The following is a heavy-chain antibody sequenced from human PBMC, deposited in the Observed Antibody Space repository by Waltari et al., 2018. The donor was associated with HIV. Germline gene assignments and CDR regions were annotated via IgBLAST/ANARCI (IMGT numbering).Heavy chain of an antibody. V-gene: IGHV1-8*02. CDR1: GYTFTSSA. CDR2: MNPNSGNT. Sequence: QVQLVQSGAEVKKPGASVMVSCKASGYTFTSSAIKWVRPATGQGLEWMGWMNPNSGNTGYAQKCQGRVTMTRNTSISTAYMELSSLRSEDTAVYYCARGRKTTGTVWYFDLWGRGTLVTVSS. J-gene: IGHJ2*01. CDR3: ARGRKTTGTVWYFDL. D-gene: IGHD1-1*01.